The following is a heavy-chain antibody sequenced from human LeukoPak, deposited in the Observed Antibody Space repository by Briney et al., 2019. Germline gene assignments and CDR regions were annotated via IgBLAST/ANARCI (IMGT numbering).Heavy chain of an antibody. J-gene: IGHJ4*02. V-gene: IGHV4-59*08. Sequence: SSETLSLTCTVSGGSISSYYWSWIRQPPGKGLEWIGYIYYSGSTNYNPSLKSRVTISVDTSKNQFSLKLSSVTAADTAVYYCARQSVGFPIDYWGQGTLVTVSS. CDR3: ARQSVGFPIDY. CDR2: IYYSGST. D-gene: IGHD2-15*01. CDR1: GGSISSYY.